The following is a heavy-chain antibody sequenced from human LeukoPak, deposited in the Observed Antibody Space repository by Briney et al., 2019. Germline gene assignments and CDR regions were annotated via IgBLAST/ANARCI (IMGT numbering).Heavy chain of an antibody. D-gene: IGHD5-24*01. Sequence: ASVKVSCKASGYTFTGYYMHWVRQAPAQGLEWMGWINPNSGGTNYAQKFQGRVTMTRDTSISTAYMELSRLRSDDTAVYYCARMRRDGYDSFDYWGQGTLVTVSS. CDR2: INPNSGGT. V-gene: IGHV1-2*02. J-gene: IGHJ4*02. CDR3: ARMRRDGYDSFDY. CDR1: GYTFTGYY.